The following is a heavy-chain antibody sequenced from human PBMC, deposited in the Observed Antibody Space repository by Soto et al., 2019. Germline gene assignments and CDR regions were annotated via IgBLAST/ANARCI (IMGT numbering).Heavy chain of an antibody. Sequence: ASVKVSCKASGYTFTGYYMHWVRQAPGQGLEWMGWINPNSGSTNYAQKFQGRVTITTDESTSTAYMELSSLRSDDTAVYYCARDSIARAVAGTYYYYGMDVWGQGTTVTVSS. V-gene: IGHV1-2*02. CDR2: INPNSGST. D-gene: IGHD6-19*01. CDR3: ARDSIARAVAGTYYYYGMDV. J-gene: IGHJ6*02. CDR1: GYTFTGYY.